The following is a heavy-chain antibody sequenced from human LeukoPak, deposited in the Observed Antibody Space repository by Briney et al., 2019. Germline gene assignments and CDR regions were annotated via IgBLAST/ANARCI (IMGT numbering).Heavy chain of an antibody. V-gene: IGHV3-30-3*01. CDR3: ARDSGGDYGAFDI. J-gene: IGHJ3*02. D-gene: IGHD2-21*02. Sequence: PGRSLRLSCAASGFTFSSYAMHWVRQAPGKGLEWVAVISYDGSNKYYADSVKGRFTISRGNSKNTLYLQMNSLRAEDTAVYYCARDSGGDYGAFDIWGQGTMVTVSS. CDR1: GFTFSSYA. CDR2: ISYDGSNK.